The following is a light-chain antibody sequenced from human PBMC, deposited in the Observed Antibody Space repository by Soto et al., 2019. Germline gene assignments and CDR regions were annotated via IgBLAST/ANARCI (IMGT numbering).Light chain of an antibody. CDR3: QHYKNWPPIT. J-gene: IGKJ5*01. Sequence: RPPSQGTLSVSLGACVNLSCRASQSVSIHLAWYQQKPCQAPRLLMHGASTRATGIPARFSGGGSGTEFTLTISSLQSADFAAYYCQHYKNWPPITFGQGTKVDIK. V-gene: IGKV3-15*01. CDR1: QSVSIH. CDR2: GAS.